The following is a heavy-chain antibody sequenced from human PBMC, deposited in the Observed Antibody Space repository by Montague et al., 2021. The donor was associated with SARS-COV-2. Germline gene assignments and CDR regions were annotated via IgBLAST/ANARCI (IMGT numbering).Heavy chain of an antibody. D-gene: IGHD3-22*01. CDR2: TFYSGST. CDR3: ARLPYFYDSTHAFDI. J-gene: IGHJ3*02. Sequence: SETLSLTCTVSGGSISSSSYYWGWIRQPPGKGLEWIGNTFYSGSTYYNTSLKSRVTISVDTSKNQFSLRLSSVTAADTAVYYCARLPYFYDSTHAFDIWGQGTMVTVSS. CDR1: GGSISSSSYY. V-gene: IGHV4-39*01.